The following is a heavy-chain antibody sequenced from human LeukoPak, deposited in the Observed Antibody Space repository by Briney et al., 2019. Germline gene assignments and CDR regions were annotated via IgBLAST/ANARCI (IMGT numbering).Heavy chain of an antibody. D-gene: IGHD6-6*01. CDR1: GGSISSYY. CDR2: IYYSGST. J-gene: IGHJ6*02. V-gene: IGHV4-59*01. Sequence: SETLSLTCTVSGGSISSYYRSWIRQPPGKGLEWIGYIYYSGSTNYNPSLKSRVTISVDTSKNQFSLKLSSVTAADTAVYYCARANRIAASPWPQYYYYGMDVWGQGTTVTVSS. CDR3: ARANRIAASPWPQYYYYGMDV.